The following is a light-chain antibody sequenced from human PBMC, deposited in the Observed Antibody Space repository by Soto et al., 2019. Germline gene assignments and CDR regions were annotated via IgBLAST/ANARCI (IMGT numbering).Light chain of an antibody. CDR1: QSVSSSS. J-gene: IGKJ1*01. CDR3: QQYNNWPLT. CDR2: DAS. V-gene: IGKV3D-15*01. Sequence: EIVLTHSPGTLSVSPGGRATLSCMSSQSVSSSSLAWYQQKRGQAPRLLIHDASSRATGIPVRFSGSGSESDFTLTISSLQSEDFAVYYCQQYNNWPLTFGQGTKVDIK.